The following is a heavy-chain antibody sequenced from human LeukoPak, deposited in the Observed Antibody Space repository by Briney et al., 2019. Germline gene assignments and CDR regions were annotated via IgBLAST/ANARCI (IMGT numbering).Heavy chain of an antibody. V-gene: IGHV3-30-3*01. Sequence: PGGSLRLSCAASGFTFSNYAMHWVRQAPGKGLEWVAVISYDGSNKYYADSVKGRFTISRDNSKNTLYLQMNSLRAEDTAVYYCARGQGGNWFDPWGQGTLVTVSS. CDR1: GFTFSNYA. D-gene: IGHD3-16*01. CDR2: ISYDGSNK. J-gene: IGHJ5*02. CDR3: ARGQGGNWFDP.